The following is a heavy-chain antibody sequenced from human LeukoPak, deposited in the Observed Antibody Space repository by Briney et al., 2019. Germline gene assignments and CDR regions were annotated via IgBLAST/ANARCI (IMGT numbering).Heavy chain of an antibody. CDR3: AKDSDIVVVVAAVLGPY. J-gene: IGHJ4*02. Sequence: PGGSLRLSCAASGFSFSSYGMHWVRQAPGKGLEWVAFIRYDGSNKYYADSVKGRFTISRDHSKNTLYLQMNSLRAEDTAVYYCAKDSDIVVVVAAVLGPYWGQGTLVTVSS. V-gene: IGHV3-30*02. D-gene: IGHD2-15*01. CDR2: IRYDGSNK. CDR1: GFSFSSYG.